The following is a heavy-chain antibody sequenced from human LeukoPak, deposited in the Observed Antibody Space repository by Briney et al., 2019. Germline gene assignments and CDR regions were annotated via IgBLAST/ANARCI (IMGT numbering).Heavy chain of an antibody. V-gene: IGHV4-59*12. D-gene: IGHD6-13*01. J-gene: IGHJ4*02. Sequence: PSETLSLTCTVSGGSISSYYWSWIRQPPGKGLEWIGYIYYSGSTNYNPSLKSRVTISADTSKNQFSLKLSSVTAADTAVYYCAAFPEAAAPGYDYWGQGTLVTVSS. CDR3: AAFPEAAAPGYDY. CDR1: GGSISSYY. CDR2: IYYSGST.